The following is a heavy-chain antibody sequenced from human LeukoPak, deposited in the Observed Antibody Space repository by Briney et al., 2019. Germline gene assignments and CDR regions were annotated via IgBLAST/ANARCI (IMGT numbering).Heavy chain of an antibody. J-gene: IGHJ4*02. CDR1: GFTFSSYE. Sequence: PGGSLRLSCAASGFTFSSYEMNWVRQAPGKGLEWVSYISSSSSTIYYADSVKGRFIISRDNAKNSLYLQMNSLRAEDTAAYYCARDKRSRWFGESTYYFDYWGQGTLVTVSS. D-gene: IGHD3-10*01. CDR3: ARDKRSRWFGESTYYFDY. V-gene: IGHV3-48*03. CDR2: ISSSSSTI.